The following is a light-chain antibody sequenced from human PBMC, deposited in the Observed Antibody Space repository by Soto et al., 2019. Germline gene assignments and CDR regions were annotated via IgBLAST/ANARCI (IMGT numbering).Light chain of an antibody. CDR2: ANS. CDR3: QSYDSSLSGWV. V-gene: IGLV1-40*01. Sequence: QSVLTQPPSVSGAPGQRVTISCTGSSSNIGARYDVHWYQQFPGTAPKLLICANSNRPSGVPDRFSGSKSGTSASLAITGLQAEDEADYYCQSYDSSLSGWVFAGGTKLTVL. J-gene: IGLJ3*02. CDR1: SSNIGARYD.